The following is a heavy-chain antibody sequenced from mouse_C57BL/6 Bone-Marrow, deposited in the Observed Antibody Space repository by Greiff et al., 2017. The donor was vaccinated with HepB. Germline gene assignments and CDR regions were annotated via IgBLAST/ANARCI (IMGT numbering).Heavy chain of an antibody. V-gene: IGHV5-12*01. CDR1: GFTFSDYY. CDR3: ARDDYDWFAY. CDR2: ISNGGGST. D-gene: IGHD2-4*01. J-gene: IGHJ3*01. Sequence: EVKLMESGGGLVQPGGSLKLSCAASGFTFSDYYMYWVRQTPEKRLEWVAYISNGGGSTYYPDTVKGRFTISRDNAKNTLYLQMSRLKSEDTAMYYCARDDYDWFAYWGQGTLVTVSA.